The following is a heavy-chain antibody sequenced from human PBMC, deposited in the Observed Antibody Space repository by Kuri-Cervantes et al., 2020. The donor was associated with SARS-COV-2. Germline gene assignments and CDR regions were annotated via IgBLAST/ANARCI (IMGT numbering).Heavy chain of an antibody. CDR2: IYSGGSNT. D-gene: IGHD3-3*01. CDR3: AKVAKYYDFWSGRSAAYYFDY. CDR1: GFTFSSYA. Sequence: GESLKISCAASGFTFSSYAMSWVRQAPGKELEWVSVIYSGGSNTYYADAVKGRFTISRDNSKNTLYQQMKSLRAEDTAVYYFAKVAKYYDFWSGRSAAYYFDYWGQGTMVTVSS. J-gene: IGHJ4*02. V-gene: IGHV3-23*03.